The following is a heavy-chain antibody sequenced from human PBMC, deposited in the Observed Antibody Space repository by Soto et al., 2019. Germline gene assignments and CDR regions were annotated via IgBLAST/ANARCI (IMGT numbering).Heavy chain of an antibody. D-gene: IGHD3-3*01. V-gene: IGHV3-30*18. CDR2: ISYDGSNK. Sequence: GGSLRLSCAASGFTFSSYGMHWVRQAPGKGLEWVAVISYDGSNKYYADSVQGRFTISRDNSKNTLYLQMNSLRAEDTAVYYCAKAVEYYYYYGMDVWGQGTTVTVSS. J-gene: IGHJ6*02. CDR1: GFTFSSYG. CDR3: AKAVEYYYYYGMDV.